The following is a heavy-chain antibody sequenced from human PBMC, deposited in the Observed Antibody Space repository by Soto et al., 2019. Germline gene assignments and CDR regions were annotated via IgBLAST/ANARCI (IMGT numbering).Heavy chain of an antibody. V-gene: IGHV3-7*01. J-gene: IGHJ6*03. Sequence: GGSLRLSCAASGFTFSNYAMSWVRQAPGKGLEWVANIKQDGSEKHYVDSVKDRFTISRDNAKNSLYLQMNSLRAEDTAVYYCVRSYCSSTTCRYYYYYYMDVWGRGTTVTVSS. CDR2: IKQDGSEK. CDR1: GFTFSNYA. D-gene: IGHD2-2*01. CDR3: VRSYCSSTTCRYYYYYYMDV.